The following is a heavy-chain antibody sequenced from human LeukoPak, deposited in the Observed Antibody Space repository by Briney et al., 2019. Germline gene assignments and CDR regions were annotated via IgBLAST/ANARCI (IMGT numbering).Heavy chain of an antibody. Sequence: GGSLRLSCAASGITFSSYGMSWVRQAPGKGLEWVSSISSTGGTTYYADSVKGRFTISRDNSKNTLYLQMNSLRAEDTAVYYCAKDVTDYWGQGTLVTVSS. CDR3: AKDVTDY. J-gene: IGHJ4*02. CDR1: GITFSSYG. V-gene: IGHV3-23*01. CDR2: ISSTGGTT.